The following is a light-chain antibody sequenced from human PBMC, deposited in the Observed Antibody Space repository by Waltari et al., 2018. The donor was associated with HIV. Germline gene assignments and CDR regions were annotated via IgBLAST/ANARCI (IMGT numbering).Light chain of an antibody. CDR3: SSYTRRGTVV. CDR1: SSDIGYYDY. J-gene: IGLJ2*01. CDR2: EVT. Sequence: QSALTQPASVSGSPGQSIVLPCTGSSSDIGYYDYVSWYQQYPGQAPKALIYEVTSRPSGTSSRFSGSKSATTAFPAISKLQTDDEADYFCSSYTRRGTVVFGGGTRLTVL. V-gene: IGLV2-14*01.